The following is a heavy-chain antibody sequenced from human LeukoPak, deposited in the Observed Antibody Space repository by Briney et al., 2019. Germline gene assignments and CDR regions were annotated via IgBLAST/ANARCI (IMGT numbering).Heavy chain of an antibody. CDR1: GFTVSSNY. Sequence: GGSLRLSCAASGFTVSSNYMSWVRQAPGKGLEWVSVIYSGGSTYYADSVKGGFTISRHNSKNTLYLQMNSMRAEDTAVYYCARGKREKYCSGGSCHQAYFDYWGQGTLVTVSS. CDR3: ARGKREKYCSGGSCHQAYFDY. J-gene: IGHJ4*02. V-gene: IGHV3-53*04. CDR2: IYSGGST. D-gene: IGHD2-15*01.